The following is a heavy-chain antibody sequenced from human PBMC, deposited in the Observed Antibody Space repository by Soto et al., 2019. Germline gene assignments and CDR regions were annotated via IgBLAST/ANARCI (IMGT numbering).Heavy chain of an antibody. CDR1: GFTFSSYG. D-gene: IGHD3-3*01. CDR2: VWYDGSNQ. Sequence: QVQLVESGGGVVQPGGSLRLSCAAPGFTFSSYGMHWVRQAPGKGLQWVALVWYDGSNQYYADSVKGRFTISRDNSKNTLHLQLNSLGAEDTAVYFCARDRQFWGGSYVVFAYKYGMDVWGQGTTVTVSS. CDR3: ARDRQFWGGSYVVFAYKYGMDV. V-gene: IGHV3-33*01. J-gene: IGHJ6*02.